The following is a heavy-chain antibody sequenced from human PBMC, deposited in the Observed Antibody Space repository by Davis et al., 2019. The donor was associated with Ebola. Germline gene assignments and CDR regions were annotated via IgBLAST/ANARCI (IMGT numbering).Heavy chain of an antibody. V-gene: IGHV1-18*01. D-gene: IGHD6-19*01. CDR2: ISAYNGNT. CDR3: ARGSSGWSIYYGMDV. Sequence: ASVKVSCKASGYTFTSYGISWVRQAPGQGLEWMGWISAYNGNTNYAQKLQGRVTMTTDTSTSTAYMELRSLRAEDTAVYYCARGSSGWSIYYGMDVWGQGTTVTVSS. CDR1: GYTFTSYG. J-gene: IGHJ6*02.